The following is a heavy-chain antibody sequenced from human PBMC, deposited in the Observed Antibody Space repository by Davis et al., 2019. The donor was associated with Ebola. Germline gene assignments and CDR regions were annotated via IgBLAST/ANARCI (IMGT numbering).Heavy chain of an antibody. CDR2: SNSDGSST. CDR3: ARGDLRIAYGMDV. Sequence: GESLKISCAASGFTFSSYWMHWVRQAPGKGLVWVSRSNSDGSSTSYADSVKGRFTISRDNAKNTLYLQMNSLRAEDTAVYYCARGDLRIAYGMDVWGQGTTVTVSS. J-gene: IGHJ6*02. V-gene: IGHV3-74*01. CDR1: GFTFSSYW. D-gene: IGHD6-13*01.